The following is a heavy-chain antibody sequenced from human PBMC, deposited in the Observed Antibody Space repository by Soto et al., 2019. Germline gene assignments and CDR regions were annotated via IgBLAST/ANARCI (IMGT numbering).Heavy chain of an antibody. J-gene: IGHJ6*02. D-gene: IGHD5-18*01. CDR2: ISAYNGNT. CDR1: GYTFTSYG. CDR3: ARGPRGYSYGFPYYYGMDV. Sequence: ASVKVSCKASGYTFTSYGISWVRQAPGQGLEWMGWISAYNGNTNYAQKLQGRVTMTTDTSTSTAYMELRSLRSDDTAVYYCARGPRGYSYGFPYYYGMDVWGQGTTVTVYS. V-gene: IGHV1-18*01.